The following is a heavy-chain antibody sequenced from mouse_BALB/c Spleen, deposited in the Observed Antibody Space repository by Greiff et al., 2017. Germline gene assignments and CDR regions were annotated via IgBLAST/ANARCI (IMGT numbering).Heavy chain of an antibody. CDR1: GFTFSSFG. Sequence: EVHLVESGGGLVQPGGSRKLSCAASGFTFSSFGMHWVRQAPEKGLEWVAYISSGSSTIYYADTVKGRFTISRDNPKNTLFLQMTSLRSEDTAMYYCARVYYDYEAWFAYWGQGTLVTVSA. CDR3: ARVYYDYEAWFAY. J-gene: IGHJ3*01. V-gene: IGHV5-17*02. D-gene: IGHD2-4*01. CDR2: ISSGSSTI.